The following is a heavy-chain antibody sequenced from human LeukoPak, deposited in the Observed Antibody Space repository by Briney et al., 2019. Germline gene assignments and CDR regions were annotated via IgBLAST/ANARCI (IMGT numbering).Heavy chain of an antibody. CDR1: GFTFSSYA. Sequence: GGSLRLSCAASGFTFSSYAMSWVRQAPGKGLEWVSAISGSGGSTYYADSVKGRFTISRDNSRNTLYLQMNSLRAEDTAVYYCAKDGYSSSWYVYYYYMDVWGKGTTVTVSS. CDR3: AKDGYSSSWYVYYYYMDV. D-gene: IGHD6-13*01. CDR2: ISGSGGST. V-gene: IGHV3-23*01. J-gene: IGHJ6*03.